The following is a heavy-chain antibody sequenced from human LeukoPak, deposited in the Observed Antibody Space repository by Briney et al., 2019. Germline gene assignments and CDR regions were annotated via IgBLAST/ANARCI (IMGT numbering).Heavy chain of an antibody. D-gene: IGHD3-10*01. CDR1: GVSIRNYD. CDR2: IYTSGST. J-gene: IGHJ6*03. V-gene: IGHV4-4*07. CDR3: ARGLFRGVRTDPSYHCYMDV. Sequence: SETLSLTCTVSGVSIRNYDWNCIRQPAGKGLECIGRIYTSGSTNYNLSLKSRVTMSVDTSKNQFSLKLTSVTAADTAANYCARGLFRGVRTDPSYHCYMDVWGKGTTVTVSS.